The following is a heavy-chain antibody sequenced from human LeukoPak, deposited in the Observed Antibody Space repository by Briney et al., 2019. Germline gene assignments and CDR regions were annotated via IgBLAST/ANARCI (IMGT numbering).Heavy chain of an antibody. Sequence: GGSLRLSCVASGFTFSDYEMNWVRQAPGKGLEWISYIRNSGSTTYYADSVKGRSTISRDNAKNSLYLQMNSLRAEDTAVYYCAREESGNYYDSSGGDYFDYWGQGTLVTVSS. V-gene: IGHV3-48*03. CDR3: AREESGNYYDSSGGDYFDY. D-gene: IGHD3-22*01. CDR2: IRNSGSTT. CDR1: GFTFSDYE. J-gene: IGHJ4*02.